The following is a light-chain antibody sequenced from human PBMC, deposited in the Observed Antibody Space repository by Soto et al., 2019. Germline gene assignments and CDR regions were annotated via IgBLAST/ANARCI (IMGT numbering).Light chain of an antibody. Sequence: LTQPASVSGSPGQSITISCTGTSSDVGGSNYVSWYQQHPGKAPKLMIYEVSDRPSGVSNRFSGSKSGNTASLTISGLQADDEADYYCSSYTSTTTPYVFGTGTKVTVL. J-gene: IGLJ1*01. CDR2: EVS. V-gene: IGLV2-14*01. CDR1: SSDVGGSNY. CDR3: SSYTSTTTPYV.